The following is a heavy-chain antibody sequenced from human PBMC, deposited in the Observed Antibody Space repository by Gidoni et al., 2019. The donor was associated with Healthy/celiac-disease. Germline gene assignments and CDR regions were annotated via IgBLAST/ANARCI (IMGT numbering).Heavy chain of an antibody. V-gene: IGHV3-13*01. CDR2: IGTAGDT. CDR1: GFTFSSYD. CDR3: ARGSRGVGASSFDY. J-gene: IGHJ4*02. Sequence: EVQLVESGGGLVQPGGSLRLSCAASGFTFSSYDMHWVRQATGKGLEWVSAIGTAGDTYYPGSVKGRFTISRENAKNSLYLQMNSLRAGDTAVYYCARGSRGVGASSFDYWGQGTLVTVSS. D-gene: IGHD1-26*01.